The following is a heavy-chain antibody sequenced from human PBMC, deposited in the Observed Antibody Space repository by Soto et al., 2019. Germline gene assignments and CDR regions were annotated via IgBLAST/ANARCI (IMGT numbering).Heavy chain of an antibody. J-gene: IGHJ6*02. V-gene: IGHV4-34*01. D-gene: IGHD3-10*01. CDR3: TIDRLGEWYYYYGMDV. CDR2: INHSGST. CDR1: GGSFSGYY. Sequence: SETLSLTCAVYGGSFSGYYWSWIRQPPGKGLEWIGEINHSGSTNYNPSLKSRVTISVDTSKNQFSLKLSSVTAEDTAVYYCTIDRLGEWYYYYGMDVWGQGTTVTVSS.